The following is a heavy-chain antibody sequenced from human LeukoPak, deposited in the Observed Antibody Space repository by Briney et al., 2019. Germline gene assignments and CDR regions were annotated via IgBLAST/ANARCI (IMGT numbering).Heavy chain of an antibody. CDR2: ISSSGSTI. V-gene: IGHV3-11*01. CDR3: ARDSWLLNPNHYYYYMDV. CDR1: GFTFSDYY. Sequence: PGGSLRLSCAASGFTFSDYYMSWIRRAPGKGLEWVSYISSSGSTIYYADSVKGRFTISRDNAKNSLYLQMNSLRAEDTAVYYCARDSWLLNPNHYYYYMDVWGKGTTVTVSS. D-gene: IGHD3-3*01. J-gene: IGHJ6*03.